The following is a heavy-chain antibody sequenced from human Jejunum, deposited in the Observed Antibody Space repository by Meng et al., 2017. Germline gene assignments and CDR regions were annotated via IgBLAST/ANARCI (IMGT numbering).Heavy chain of an antibody. CDR2: INDSGST. V-gene: IGHV4-34*01. J-gene: IGHJ4*02. CDR3: ARGNEYSNYGADF. CDR1: GGSISDYY. D-gene: IGHD4-11*01. Sequence: QVKLQQWGAGVLKPSETLSLTCAVDGGSISDYYWNWIRQPPGKGLEWIGEINDSGSTNYNPSLKSRVTISVDTSKSQFYLRVSSVTAADTAVYYCARGNEYSNYGADFWGQGTLVTVSS.